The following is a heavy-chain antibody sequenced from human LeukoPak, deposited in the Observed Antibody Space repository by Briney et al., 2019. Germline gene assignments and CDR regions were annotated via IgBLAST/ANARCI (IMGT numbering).Heavy chain of an antibody. CDR2: INTDGSST. CDR1: GFTFSSYW. V-gene: IGHV3-74*01. J-gene: IGHJ3*02. CDR3: ARPGIVGALGI. D-gene: IGHD1-26*01. Sequence: PGGSLRLSCAASGFTFSSYWMHWVRQAPGKGLVWVSRINTDGSSTSYADSVKGRFTISRDNAKNTLYLQMNSLRAEDTAVYYCARPGIVGALGIWGQGTMVTVSS.